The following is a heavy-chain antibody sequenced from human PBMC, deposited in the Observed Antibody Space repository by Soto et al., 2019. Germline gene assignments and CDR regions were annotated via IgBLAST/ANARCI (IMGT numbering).Heavy chain of an antibody. CDR1: GDSVSSNSAA. Sequence: QSQTLSLNCAISGDSVSSNSAAWNWIRQSPSRGLEWLGRTYYRSKWYNDYAVSVKSRITINPDTSKNQFSLQLNSVTPEDTAVYYCARVGYCSSTSCYGNFDYWGQGTLVTVSS. CDR3: ARVGYCSSTSCYGNFDY. J-gene: IGHJ4*02. CDR2: TYYRSKWYN. D-gene: IGHD2-2*01. V-gene: IGHV6-1*01.